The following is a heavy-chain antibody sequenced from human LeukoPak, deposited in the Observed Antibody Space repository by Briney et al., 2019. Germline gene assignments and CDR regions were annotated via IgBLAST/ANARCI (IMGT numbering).Heavy chain of an antibody. J-gene: IGHJ6*03. D-gene: IGHD4-17*01. CDR3: TSVTSAGEYYYYYYMDV. V-gene: IGHV3-15*01. CDR1: GFTFSNAW. CDR2: IKSKTDGGTT. Sequence: PGGSLRLSCAASGFTFSNAWMSWVRQAPGKGLEWVGRIKSKTDGGTTDYAAPVKGRFTISRDDSKNTLYLQMNSLKTEGTAVYYCTSVTSAGEYYYYYYMDVWGKGTTVTVSS.